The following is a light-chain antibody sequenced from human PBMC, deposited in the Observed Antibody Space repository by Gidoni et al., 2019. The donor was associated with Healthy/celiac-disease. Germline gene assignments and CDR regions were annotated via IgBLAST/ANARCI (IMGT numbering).Light chain of an antibody. Sequence: DTQMTQSPSSLSASVGDRVTITCQASQSISSYLNWYQQKPGKAPKLLIYAASSLQSGVPSRFSGSGSGTDFTLTISSLQPEDFATYYCQQSYSTPYTFGQGTKLEIK. CDR1: QSISSY. CDR3: QQSYSTPYT. V-gene: IGKV1-39*01. J-gene: IGKJ2*01. CDR2: AAS.